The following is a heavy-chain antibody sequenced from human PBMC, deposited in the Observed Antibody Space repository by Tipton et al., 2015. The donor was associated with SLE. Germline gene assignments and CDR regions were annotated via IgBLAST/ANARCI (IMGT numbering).Heavy chain of an antibody. D-gene: IGHD1-26*01. CDR3: ARDQGATDDY. V-gene: IGHV3-7*01. Sequence: SLRLSCTASGFTFSNYWMTWVRQAPGKGLERVANIKEDGSEENYVDAVKGRFTISRDNARKSLYLQMNSLRADDTAVYYCARDQGATDDYWGQGTLVTVSS. J-gene: IGHJ4*02. CDR1: GFTFSNYW. CDR2: IKEDGSEE.